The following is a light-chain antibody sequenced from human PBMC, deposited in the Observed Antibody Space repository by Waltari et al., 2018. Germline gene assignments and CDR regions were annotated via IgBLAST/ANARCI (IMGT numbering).Light chain of an antibody. V-gene: IGKV3-15*01. CDR1: QSVRSN. CDR2: DAS. Sequence: EIVMTQSPATLSVSPGERASLSCRASQSVRSNLAWYQKKPGQAPRLLIYDASTRATGVPARFSGSGSGTEFTLTISSLQSEDFAVYYCQQYNSWPLTFGGGTKVEIK. CDR3: QQYNSWPLT. J-gene: IGKJ4*01.